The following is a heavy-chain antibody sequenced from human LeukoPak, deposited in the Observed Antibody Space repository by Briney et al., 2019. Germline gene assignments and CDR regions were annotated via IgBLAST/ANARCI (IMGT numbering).Heavy chain of an antibody. J-gene: IGHJ4*02. Sequence: GSLRLACVACGFNFSSYGMTWVRQAPGKGLEWVSAISGSGGSTYYADSGKGGLNISRGNSKNTLYLQMDSLSAEDTAVYYCAKERGCSIGSCARIPDYWGQGILVTVSS. CDR1: GFNFSSYG. V-gene: IGHV3-23*01. CDR3: AKERGCSIGSCARIPDY. D-gene: IGHD2-15*01. CDR2: ISGSGGST.